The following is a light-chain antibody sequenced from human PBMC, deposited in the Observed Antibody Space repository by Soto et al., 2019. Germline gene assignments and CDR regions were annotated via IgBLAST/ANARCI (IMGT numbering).Light chain of an antibody. CDR3: QQYQNLWT. J-gene: IGKJ1*01. CDR1: HYVYSN. Sequence: EIVMTQSPATLSVSPGERATLSCTASHYVYSNVAWFQQRPGQAPRLLIYRASARAPGTPARFSGSGSGKEFTLTITSLQSEYFALYYCQQYQNLWTFGQGTEVEI. CDR2: RAS. V-gene: IGKV3-15*01.